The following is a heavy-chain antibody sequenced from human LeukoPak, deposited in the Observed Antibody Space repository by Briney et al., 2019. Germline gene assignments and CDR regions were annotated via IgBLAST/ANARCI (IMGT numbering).Heavy chain of an antibody. V-gene: IGHV3-23*05. CDR1: GFTFSDYA. CDR2: FKTNYNQV. Sequence: GGSLRLSCVASGFTFSDYAMNWVRQAPGKGLEWVSTFKTNYNQVYYAESVRGRFTASRDSSKNMLYLQMNSLRAEDTAVYYCARAVRSCSATRCISINSFDYWGQGTLVAVSS. D-gene: IGHD2-15*01. CDR3: ARAVRSCSATRCISINSFDY. J-gene: IGHJ4*02.